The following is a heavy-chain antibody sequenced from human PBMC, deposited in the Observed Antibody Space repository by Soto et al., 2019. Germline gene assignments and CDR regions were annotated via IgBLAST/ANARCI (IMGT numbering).Heavy chain of an antibody. V-gene: IGHV1-46*01. CDR2: INPSGGST. CDR1: GYTFTSYY. CDR3: ARDRAETYYDLWSGYYDY. D-gene: IGHD3-3*01. Sequence: GASVKVSCKASGYTFTSYYMHWVRQAPGQGLEWMGIINPSGGSTSYAQKFQGRVTMTRDTSTSTVYMELSSLRSEDTAVYYCARDRAETYYDLWSGYYDYWGQGTLVTVSS. J-gene: IGHJ4*02.